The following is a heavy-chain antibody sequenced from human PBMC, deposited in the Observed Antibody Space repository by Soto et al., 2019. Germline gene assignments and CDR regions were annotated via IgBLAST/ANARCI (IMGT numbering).Heavy chain of an antibody. J-gene: IGHJ6*03. V-gene: IGHV4-59*01. CDR2: IYYSGST. D-gene: IGHD2-2*01. Sequence: SETLSLTCTVSGGSISSYYWSWIRQPPGKGLEWIGYIYYSGSTNYNPSLKSRVTISVDTSKNQFSLKLSSVTAADTAVYYCATGPLYQLLWDYYYYMDVRGKGTTVTVSS. CDR1: GGSISSYY. CDR3: ATGPLYQLLWDYYYYMDV.